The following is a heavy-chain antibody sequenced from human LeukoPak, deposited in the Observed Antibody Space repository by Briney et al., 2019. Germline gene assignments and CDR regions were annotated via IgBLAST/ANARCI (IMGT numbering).Heavy chain of an antibody. V-gene: IGHV1-3*01. Sequence: ASVKVSCKTSGYTFISYAIHWVRQAPGQRLEWMGWIHAGTGNTKYSQKFQGRVTITRDTSANTVYLELSRLRPEDTAVNYCARDITIGTTRFDPWGQGTLVTVSP. CDR1: GYTFISYA. J-gene: IGHJ5*02. CDR3: ARDITIGTTRFDP. D-gene: IGHD1-1*01. CDR2: IHAGTGNT.